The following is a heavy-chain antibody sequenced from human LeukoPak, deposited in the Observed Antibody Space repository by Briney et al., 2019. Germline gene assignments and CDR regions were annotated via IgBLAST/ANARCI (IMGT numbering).Heavy chain of an antibody. D-gene: IGHD6-19*01. J-gene: IGHJ5*02. CDR3: AKDRVYSNGWSDGNWFDP. CDR2: ISGSGGST. Sequence: PGGSLRLSCAASGFTFSSYAMSWVRQAPGEGLEWVSAISGSGGSTYYADSVKGRFTIFRDNSKNTLYLQMNSLRAEDTAVYYCAKDRVYSNGWSDGNWFDPWGQGTLVTVSS. CDR1: GFTFSSYA. V-gene: IGHV3-23*01.